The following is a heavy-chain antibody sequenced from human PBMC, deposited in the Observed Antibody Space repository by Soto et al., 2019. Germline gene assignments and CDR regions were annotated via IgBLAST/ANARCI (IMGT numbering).Heavy chain of an antibody. CDR3: ARDPPYCSSTSCPYYYYYGMDV. J-gene: IGHJ6*02. CDR2: INPNSGGT. CDR1: GYTFTGYY. D-gene: IGHD2-2*01. Sequence: QVQLVQSGAEVKKPGASVKVSCKASGYTFTGYYMHWVRQAPGQGLERMGWINPNSGGTNYAQKFQGRVTMTRDTSISTAYMELSRLRSDDTAVYYCARDPPYCSSTSCPYYYYYGMDVWGQGTTVTVSS. V-gene: IGHV1-2*02.